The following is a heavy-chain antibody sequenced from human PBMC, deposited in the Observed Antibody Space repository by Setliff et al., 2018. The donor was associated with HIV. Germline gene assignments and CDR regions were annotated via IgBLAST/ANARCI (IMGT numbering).Heavy chain of an antibody. D-gene: IGHD3-10*01. CDR1: GGSIISSSYY. J-gene: IGHJ4*02. Sequence: PSETLSLTCTVSGGSIISSSYYWGWIRQPPGKGLKWIGTMYYRGTTYNNPSLKSRVTFSADTSKNQFSLNLNSVTATDTAVYYCVRQGLTMNRGVPAPILYYFDYWGQGILVTVSS. V-gene: IGHV4-39*01. CDR2: MYYRGTT. CDR3: VRQGLTMNRGVPAPILYYFDY.